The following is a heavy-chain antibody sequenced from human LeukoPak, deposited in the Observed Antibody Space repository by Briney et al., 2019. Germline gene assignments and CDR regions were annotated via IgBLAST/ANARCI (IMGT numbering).Heavy chain of an antibody. V-gene: IGHV3-48*01. CDR1: GFTFSSYS. CDR3: ARERIYGDYVDY. D-gene: IGHD2-15*01. CDR2: ISSSSSTI. J-gene: IGHJ4*02. Sequence: GGSLRLSRAASGFTFSSYSMNWVPQAPGKGLERVSYISSSSSTIYYADSVKGRFTMSRDNAKNSLYLQMDSLRAEDTAVYYCARERIYGDYVDYWGQGTLVTVSS.